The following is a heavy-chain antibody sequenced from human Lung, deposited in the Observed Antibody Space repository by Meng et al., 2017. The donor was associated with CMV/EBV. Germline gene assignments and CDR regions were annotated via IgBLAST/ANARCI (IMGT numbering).Heavy chain of an antibody. CDR1: GFTFDDYG. Sequence: GGSLRLXXAASGFTFDDYGMAWVRQAPGKGLEWVSGINRNGGSKGYVDSVKGRFTISRDNAKNSLHLQMNSLRAEDTAFYYCARRRELFYFDYWGQGSLVTVSS. J-gene: IGHJ4*02. CDR3: ARRRELFYFDY. CDR2: INRNGGSK. V-gene: IGHV3-20*03. D-gene: IGHD1-7*01.